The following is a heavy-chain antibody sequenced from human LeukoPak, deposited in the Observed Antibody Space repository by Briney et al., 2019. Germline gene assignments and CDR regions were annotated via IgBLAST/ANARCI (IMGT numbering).Heavy chain of an antibody. J-gene: IGHJ4*02. D-gene: IGHD2/OR15-2a*01. Sequence: GGSLRLSCAASGFTFSSYGMHWVRQAPGKGLEWVAFIRYDGSNKYYADSVKGRFTISRDNSKNTLYLQMNSLRAEDTAVYYCAKVKIVGFSTFDYWGQGTLVTVSS. CDR3: AKVKIVGFSTFDY. CDR1: GFTFSSYG. CDR2: IRYDGSNK. V-gene: IGHV3-30*02.